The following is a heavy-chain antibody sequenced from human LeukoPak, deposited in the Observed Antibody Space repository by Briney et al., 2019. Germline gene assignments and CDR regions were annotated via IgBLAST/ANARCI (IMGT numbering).Heavy chain of an antibody. CDR3: ARDEVATGGGPES. Sequence: GGSLRLSCAASGFAVNTKFMHWVRQAPGKGLEWISVIYSGGLTYYADSVEGRFTISSDNAKNTLYLYMNSRIAEDTAVYYCARDEVATGGGPESWGQGPGVIVSS. D-gene: IGHD2-15*01. V-gene: IGHV3-53*01. J-gene: IGHJ5*02. CDR1: GFAVNTKF. CDR2: IYSGGLT.